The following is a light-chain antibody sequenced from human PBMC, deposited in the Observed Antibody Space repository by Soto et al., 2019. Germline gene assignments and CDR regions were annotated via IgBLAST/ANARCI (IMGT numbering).Light chain of an antibody. Sequence: QSVLTQPPSASGSPGQSVTISCTGTSSDVGGYDYVSWYQQYPGKTPKLMIFEVTKRPSGVPDRFSGSKSGNTASLTVSGLQAEDEADYYCLSHAGSACVFGTGIKVTV. J-gene: IGLJ1*01. CDR1: SSDVGGYDY. V-gene: IGLV2-8*01. CDR3: LSHAGSACV. CDR2: EVT.